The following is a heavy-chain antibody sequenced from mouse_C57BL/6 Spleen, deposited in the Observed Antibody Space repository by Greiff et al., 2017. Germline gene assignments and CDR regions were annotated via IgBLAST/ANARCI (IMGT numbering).Heavy chain of an antibody. CDR3: ARGANWDYLDY. D-gene: IGHD4-1*01. J-gene: IGHJ2*01. V-gene: IGHV1-53*01. CDR2: INPSNGGT. Sequence: QVQLQQPGTELVKPGASVKLSCKASGYTFTSYWMHWVKQRPGQGLEWIGHINPSNGGTNYDETFKGTATLTVDKSSSTAYIQLSSLTSGDSAVYYAARGANWDYLDYWAKAPLSQSPQ. CDR1: GYTFTSYW.